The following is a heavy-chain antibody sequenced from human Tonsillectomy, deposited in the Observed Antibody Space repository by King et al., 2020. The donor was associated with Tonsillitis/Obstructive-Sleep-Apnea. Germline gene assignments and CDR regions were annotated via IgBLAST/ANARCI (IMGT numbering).Heavy chain of an antibody. Sequence: QVQLVESGAEVKKPGASVKVSCKASGYTFIGYYIYWVRQAPGQGLECMGWINPDSGGTNYAQKFQGRVSVTRDTSISTAYMELSRLTSDAPAVYYCAREKVLVAATNYWFDPWGQGTLVTVSS. J-gene: IGHJ5*02. V-gene: IGHV1-2*02. CDR3: AREKVLVAATNYWFDP. CDR2: INPDSGGT. CDR1: GYTFIGYY. D-gene: IGHD2-15*01.